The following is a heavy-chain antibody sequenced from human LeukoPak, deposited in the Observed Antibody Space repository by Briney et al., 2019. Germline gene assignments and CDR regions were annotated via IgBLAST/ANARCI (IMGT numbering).Heavy chain of an antibody. CDR1: GGSFSGYY. Sequence: MPSETLSLTCAVYGGSFSGYYWSWIRQPPGKGLEWIGEINHSGSTNYNPSLKSRVTISVDTSKNQFSLKLSSVTAADTAMYYCARHQGSSGYLNYFDYWGQGTLVTVSS. J-gene: IGHJ4*02. CDR2: INHSGST. D-gene: IGHD3-22*01. CDR3: ARHQGSSGYLNYFDY. V-gene: IGHV4-34*01.